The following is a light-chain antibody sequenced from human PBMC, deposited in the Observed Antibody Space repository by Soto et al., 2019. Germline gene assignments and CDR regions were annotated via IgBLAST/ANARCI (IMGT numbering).Light chain of an antibody. J-gene: IGLJ3*02. CDR3: SSYTTSSTLV. CDR1: SSDVGGYDY. V-gene: IGLV2-14*01. Sequence: QSVLTQPASVSGSPGQSITISCTGTSSDVGGYDYVSWYQHHPGKAPKLVISEVTNRPSGVSDRFSGSRSGNTASLTISGLQAEDEAVYYCSSYTTSSTLVFGGGTKLTVL. CDR2: EVT.